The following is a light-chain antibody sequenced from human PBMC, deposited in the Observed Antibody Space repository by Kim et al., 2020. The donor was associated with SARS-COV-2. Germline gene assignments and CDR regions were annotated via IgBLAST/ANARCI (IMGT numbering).Light chain of an antibody. CDR1: SRDVGGYNY. CDR3: SSYTSSSSYV. V-gene: IGLV2-14*01. CDR2: DVN. J-gene: IGLJ1*01. Sequence: QSVLTQPASVSGSPGQSITISCIGTSRDVGGYNYVSWYQQHPGKAPKLMIYDVNKRPSGVSNRFSGSKSGNTASLTISGLQAEDEADYYCSSYTSSSSYVFGTGTKVTVL.